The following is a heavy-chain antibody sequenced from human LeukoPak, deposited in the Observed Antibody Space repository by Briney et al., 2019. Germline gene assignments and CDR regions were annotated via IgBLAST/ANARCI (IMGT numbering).Heavy chain of an antibody. D-gene: IGHD4-11*01. CDR1: GGSFSGYY. J-gene: IGHJ4*02. CDR3: AGPMTTAIDY. Sequence: PSETLSLTCAVYGGSFSGYYWSWIRQPPGKGLEWIGEINHSGSTNYNPSLKSRVTISVDTSKNQFSLKLSSVTAADTAVYYCAGPMTTAIDYWGQGTLVTVSS. CDR2: INHSGST. V-gene: IGHV4-34*01.